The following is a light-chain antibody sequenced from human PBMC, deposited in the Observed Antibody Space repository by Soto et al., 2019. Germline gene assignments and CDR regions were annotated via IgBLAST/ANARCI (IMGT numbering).Light chain of an antibody. Sequence: EIVMTQSPATLSVSPGERATLSCRASQSVSGNLAWYQQKPGQAPRLLIYGASTRATGIPARFSGSGSGTEFTLTISSLLSEDFAVYYCRQYNNWPPFTFGPGTKVDIK. CDR2: GAS. CDR3: RQYNNWPPFT. CDR1: QSVSGN. V-gene: IGKV3-15*01. J-gene: IGKJ3*01.